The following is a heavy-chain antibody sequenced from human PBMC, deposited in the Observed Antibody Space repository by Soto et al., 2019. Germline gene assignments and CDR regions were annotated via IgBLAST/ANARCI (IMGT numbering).Heavy chain of an antibody. Sequence: PSETLSLICTVSGGSISSGGYYWSWIRQHPGKGLEWIGYIYYSGSTYYNPSLKSRVTISVDTSKNQFSLKLSSVTAADTAVYYCAREGIHYYDSSGYLVSRDWYFDLWGRGTLVTVSS. D-gene: IGHD3-22*01. V-gene: IGHV4-31*03. CDR3: AREGIHYYDSSGYLVSRDWYFDL. CDR1: GGSISSGGYY. CDR2: IYYSGST. J-gene: IGHJ2*01.